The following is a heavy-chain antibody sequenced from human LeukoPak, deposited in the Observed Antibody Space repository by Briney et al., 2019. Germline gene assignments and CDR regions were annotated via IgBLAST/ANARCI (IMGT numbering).Heavy chain of an antibody. D-gene: IGHD3-10*01. V-gene: IGHV4-34*01. CDR1: GGSFSGYY. CDR3: ARDPQWFGGYLLLGNNWFDP. CDR2: INHSGST. J-gene: IGHJ5*02. Sequence: SETLSLTCAVYGGSFSGYYWSWIRQPPGKGLEWIGEINHSGSTNYTPSLKSRVTISIDTSKNQFSLKLSSVTAADTAVYYCARDPQWFGGYLLLGNNWFDPWGQGTLVTVSS.